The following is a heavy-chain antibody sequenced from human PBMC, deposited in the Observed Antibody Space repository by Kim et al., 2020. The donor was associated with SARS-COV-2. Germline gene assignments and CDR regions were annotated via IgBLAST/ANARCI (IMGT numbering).Heavy chain of an antibody. CDR2: INHSGST. CDR1: GGSFSGYY. Sequence: SETLSLTCAVYGGSFSGYYWSWIRQPPGKGLEWIGEINHSGSTNYNPSLKSRVTISVDTSKNQFSLKLSSVTAADTAVYYCARDYSSSRYNWFDPWGQGTLVTVSS. J-gene: IGHJ5*02. D-gene: IGHD6-13*01. CDR3: ARDYSSSRYNWFDP. V-gene: IGHV4-34*01.